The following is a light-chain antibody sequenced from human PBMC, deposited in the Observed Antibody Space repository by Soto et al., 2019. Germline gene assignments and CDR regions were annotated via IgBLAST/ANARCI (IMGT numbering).Light chain of an antibody. Sequence: EIVLTPSPGTLSLSPWERATLSCRASQSVSSSYLAWYQQKPGQAPSLLIYGASSRATGIPDRFSGSGSGTDFTLTISRLELEDFAVYYCQQYGSSPITFGQGTRQEIK. V-gene: IGKV3-20*01. CDR3: QQYGSSPIT. J-gene: IGKJ5*01. CDR2: GAS. CDR1: QSVSSSY.